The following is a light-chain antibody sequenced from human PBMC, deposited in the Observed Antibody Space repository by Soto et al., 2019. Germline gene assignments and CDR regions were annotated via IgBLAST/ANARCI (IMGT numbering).Light chain of an antibody. CDR1: QSISNW. CDR3: QEYDGAPIT. V-gene: IGKV1-5*01. J-gene: IGKJ5*01. Sequence: DIQMTQSPSTLPASVGDRVTITCRASQSISNWLAWYQQKPGTAPKLLIYHASTLQSGVPSRFSGSGSGTDFTLTIARLEPEDFAVYYCQEYDGAPITFGLGTRLEIK. CDR2: HAS.